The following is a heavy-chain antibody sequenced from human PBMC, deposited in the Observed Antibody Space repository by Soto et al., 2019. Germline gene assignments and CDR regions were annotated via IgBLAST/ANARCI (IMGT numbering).Heavy chain of an antibody. V-gene: IGHV1-18*01. D-gene: IGHD2-15*01. CDR1: GYTFTTHG. CDR2: VRGDNGHT. J-gene: IGHJ5*02. Sequence: QVQLVQSGAEVKKPGASVKVSCKASGYTFTTHGISWVRQVPGQGLEWMGWVRGDNGHTNYAQSLQGRVTMTTDTSTNTAHMGLRSLRSADTAVYYCARDLGYCRSGTCSREWFAPWGQGTLVTVSS. CDR3: ARDLGYCRSGTCSREWFAP.